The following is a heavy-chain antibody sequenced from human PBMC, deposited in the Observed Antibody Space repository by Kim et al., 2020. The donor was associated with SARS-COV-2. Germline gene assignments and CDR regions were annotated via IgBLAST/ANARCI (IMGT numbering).Heavy chain of an antibody. J-gene: IGHJ4*02. Sequence: GGSLRLSCEDSGFMFSSFGMSWVRQAPGKGLDWVASINTGGGTTYYADSVKGRFTISRDNSKNTLSLQMNSLRAEDTAVYYCARGWSMPDAWGQGTLVTVSS. V-gene: IGHV3-23*01. CDR1: GFMFSSFG. D-gene: IGHD2-8*01. CDR2: INTGGGTT. CDR3: ARGWSMPDA.